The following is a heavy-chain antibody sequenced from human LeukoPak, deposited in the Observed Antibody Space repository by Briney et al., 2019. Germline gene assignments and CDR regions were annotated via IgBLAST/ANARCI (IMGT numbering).Heavy chain of an antibody. CDR1: GGSISSGSYY. CDR2: IYTSGGT. V-gene: IGHV4-61*02. J-gene: IGHJ5*02. Sequence: SETLSLTCTVSGGSISSGSYYWSWIRQPAGKGLEWIGRIYTSGGTNYNPSLKSRVTISVDTSKNQFSLKLSSVTAADTAVYYCAREGYSWFDPWGQGTLVTVSS. CDR3: AREGYSWFDP.